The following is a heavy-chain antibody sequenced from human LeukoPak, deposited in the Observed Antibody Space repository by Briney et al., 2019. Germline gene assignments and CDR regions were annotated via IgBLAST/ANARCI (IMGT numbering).Heavy chain of an antibody. D-gene: IGHD1-26*01. V-gene: IGHV3-7*01. CDR3: TREKLGRFDY. Sequence: AGGSLRLSCAASGFTFSSYWMSWVRQAPGKGLEWVANIKHDGSEKSYVDSVKGRFTISRDNAKNSLYLQMNSLRADDTAVYYCTREKLGRFDYWGQGTLVTVSS. J-gene: IGHJ4*02. CDR2: IKHDGSEK. CDR1: GFTFSSYW.